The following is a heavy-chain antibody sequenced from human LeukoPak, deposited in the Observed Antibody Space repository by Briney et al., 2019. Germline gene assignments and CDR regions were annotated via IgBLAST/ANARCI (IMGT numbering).Heavy chain of an antibody. D-gene: IGHD2-2*01. CDR2: INAGNGNT. CDR1: GYTFTSYA. Sequence: ASVKVSCKASGYTFTSYAMHWVRQAPGQRLEWMGWINAGNGNTKYSQEFQGRVTITRDTSASTAYMELSSLRSEDMAVYYCARVVVPAAMYYYYYMDVWGKGTTVTISS. J-gene: IGHJ6*03. V-gene: IGHV1-3*03. CDR3: ARVVVPAAMYYYYYMDV.